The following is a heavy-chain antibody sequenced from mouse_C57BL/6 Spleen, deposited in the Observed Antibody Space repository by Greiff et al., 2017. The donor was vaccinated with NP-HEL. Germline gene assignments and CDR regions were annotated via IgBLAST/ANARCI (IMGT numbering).Heavy chain of an antibody. V-gene: IGHV10-3*01. CDR1: GFTFNTYA. CDR3: VRGPTGTLYYYAMDY. Sequence: EVKVVESGGGLVQPKGSLKLSCAASGFTFNTYAMHWVRQAPGKGLEWVARIRSKSSNYATYYADSVKDRFTISRDDSQSMLYLQMNNLKTEDTAMYYCVRGPTGTLYYYAMDYWGQGTSVTVSS. CDR2: IRSKSSNYAT. J-gene: IGHJ4*01. D-gene: IGHD4-1*02.